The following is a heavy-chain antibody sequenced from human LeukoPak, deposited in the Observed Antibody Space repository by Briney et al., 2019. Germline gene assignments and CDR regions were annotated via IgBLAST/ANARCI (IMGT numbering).Heavy chain of an antibody. CDR1: GGSFSGDY. V-gene: IGHV4-34*01. Sequence: PSETLSLTCAVYGGSFSGDYWSWIREPPGKGLEGMGEIDHSKNTNYNPSLRSRGTISVDTSKNQFSLKLSPVTAADTAVYYWARGRDRGPDSSGIWGLKGTSYMDVWAKGTTVTVSS. J-gene: IGHJ6*03. CDR2: IDHSKNT. CDR3: ARGRDRGPDSSGIWGLKGTSYMDV. D-gene: IGHD3-22*01.